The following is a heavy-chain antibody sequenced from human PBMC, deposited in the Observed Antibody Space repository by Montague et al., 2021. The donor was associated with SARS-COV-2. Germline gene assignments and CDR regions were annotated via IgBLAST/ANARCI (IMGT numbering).Heavy chain of an antibody. Sequence: SLRLSFSASGFTFSSYWMHWVRQAPGKGLVWVSRINSDGSSTSYADSVKGRFTISRDNAKNTLYLQMNSLRAEDTAVYYCARDIVAPYYFDYWGQGTLVTVSS. V-gene: IGHV3-74*01. CDR2: INSDGSST. CDR1: GFTFSSYW. D-gene: IGHD5-12*01. CDR3: ARDIVAPYYFDY. J-gene: IGHJ4*02.